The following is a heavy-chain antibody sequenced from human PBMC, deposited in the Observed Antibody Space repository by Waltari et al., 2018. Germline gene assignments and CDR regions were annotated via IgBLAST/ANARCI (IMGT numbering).Heavy chain of an antibody. J-gene: IGHJ5*02. D-gene: IGHD7-27*01. CDR2: VDYNADT. CDR3: AKHGIPTTNWSKTSHSWFGP. V-gene: IGHV4-39*02. Sequence: QLQLLESGPGLVKPSETLSLTCAVSGDSISSDIYYWAWIRKPPGKGGEWIGSVDYNADTYYNPSLKSRVTISADASRNRFSLGLSSVTAADTGFYYCAKHGIPTTNWSKTSHSWFGPWGQGILVTVSS. CDR1: GDSISSDIYY.